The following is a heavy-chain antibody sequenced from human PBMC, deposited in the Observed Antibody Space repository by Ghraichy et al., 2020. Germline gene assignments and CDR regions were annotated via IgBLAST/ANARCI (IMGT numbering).Heavy chain of an antibody. J-gene: IGHJ4*02. CDR2: ISGSGGST. CDR1: GFTFSSYA. CDR3: AKSARGWLGYYFDY. D-gene: IGHD6-19*01. Sequence: GESLNISCAASGFTFSSYAMSWVRQAPGKGLEWVSAISGSGGSTYYADSVKGRFTISRDNSKNTLYLQMNSLRAEDTAVYYCAKSARGWLGYYFDYWGQGTLVTVSS. V-gene: IGHV3-23*01.